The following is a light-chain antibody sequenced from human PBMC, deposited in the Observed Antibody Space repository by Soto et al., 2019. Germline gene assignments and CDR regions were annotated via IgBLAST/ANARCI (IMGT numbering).Light chain of an antibody. V-gene: IGKV1-13*02. J-gene: IGKJ2*01. Sequence: AVQLTQSPSSLSASIGDRVTITCRASQVISNTLAWYQQKPGKVPKLLIYDASSLQSGVPSRFSGSGSGTDFTLSITSLQPEDSATYYCQQVTSYPRTFGQGTKLEIK. CDR3: QQVTSYPRT. CDR2: DAS. CDR1: QVISNT.